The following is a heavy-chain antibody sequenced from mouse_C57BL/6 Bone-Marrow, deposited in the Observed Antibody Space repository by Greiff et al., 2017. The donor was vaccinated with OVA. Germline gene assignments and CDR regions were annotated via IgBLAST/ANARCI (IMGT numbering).Heavy chain of an antibody. CDR2: IYPGDGGT. CDR1: GYAFSSSW. J-gene: IGHJ4*01. D-gene: IGHD2-1*01. V-gene: IGHV1-82*01. CDR3: AREGCNYENPAMDY. Sequence: QVQLKESGPELVKPGASVKISCKASGYAFSSSWMNWVKQRPGKGLEWIGRIYPGDGGTNYNGKFKGKATLTADKSSSTADMQLSIRTSDDSAVYFCAREGCNYENPAMDYWGQGTSLTVSS.